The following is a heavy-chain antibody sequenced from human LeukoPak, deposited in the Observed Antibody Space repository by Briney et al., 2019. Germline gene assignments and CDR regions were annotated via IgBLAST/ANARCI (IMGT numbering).Heavy chain of an antibody. CDR1: GFTFSKDW. D-gene: IGHD6-19*01. V-gene: IGHV3-74*01. CDR3: ATKQWLSPPPDS. Sequence: GGSLRLSCAASGFTFSKDWMLWVRQAPGEGLESVSRINTDGTVITYADSVKGRFTVSRDNADNTMFLQMNSVRDEDTAVYYCATKQWLSPPPDSWGQGTPVTVSS. CDR2: INTDGTVI. J-gene: IGHJ4*02.